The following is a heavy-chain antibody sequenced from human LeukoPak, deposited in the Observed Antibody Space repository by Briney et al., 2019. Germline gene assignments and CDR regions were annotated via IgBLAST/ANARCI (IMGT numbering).Heavy chain of an antibody. D-gene: IGHD3-10*01. Sequence: SETLSLTCTVSGGSISSSSYYWGWIRQPPGKGLEWIGSIYYSGSTYYNPSLKSRVTISVDTSKNQFSLKLSSVTAADTAVYYCARVIDYYGSLFDYWGQGTLVTVSS. CDR1: GGSISSSSYY. V-gene: IGHV4-39*01. CDR3: ARVIDYYGSLFDY. J-gene: IGHJ4*02. CDR2: IYYSGST.